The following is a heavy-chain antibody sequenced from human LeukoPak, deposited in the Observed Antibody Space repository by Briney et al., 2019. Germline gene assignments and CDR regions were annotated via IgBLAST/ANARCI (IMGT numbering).Heavy chain of an antibody. CDR3: TKDRVAAYHYYGMDV. D-gene: IGHD6-13*01. Sequence: GGSLRLSCAASGFTFSSYSMHWVRQAPGKGLEWVAVISYDGSNKYYADSVKGRFTISRDNSKNTLYLQMNSLRAEDTAVYYCTKDRVAAYHYYGMDVWGQGTTVTVSS. V-gene: IGHV3-30*04. J-gene: IGHJ6*02. CDR2: ISYDGSNK. CDR1: GFTFSSYS.